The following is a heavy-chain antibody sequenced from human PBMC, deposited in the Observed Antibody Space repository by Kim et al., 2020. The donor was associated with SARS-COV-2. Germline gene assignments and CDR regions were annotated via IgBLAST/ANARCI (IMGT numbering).Heavy chain of an antibody. Sequence: GGSLRLSCAASGFTFGDYAMHWVRQAPGKGLEWVSGISWNSGSIGYADSVKGRFTISRDNAKNSLYLQMNSLRAEDTALYYCAKDSLPNWNLLLSYWGQGTLVTVSS. CDR2: ISWNSGSI. J-gene: IGHJ4*02. D-gene: IGHD1-1*01. CDR3: AKDSLPNWNLLLSY. V-gene: IGHV3-9*01. CDR1: GFTFGDYA.